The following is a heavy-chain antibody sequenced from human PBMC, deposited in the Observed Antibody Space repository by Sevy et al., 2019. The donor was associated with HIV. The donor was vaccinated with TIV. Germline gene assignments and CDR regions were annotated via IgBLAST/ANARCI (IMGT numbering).Heavy chain of an antibody. D-gene: IGHD2-21*02. V-gene: IGHV3-11*01. CDR2: ISSSGSTI. CDR1: GFTFSDYY. J-gene: IGHJ4*02. Sequence: GGSLRLSCAASGFTFSDYYMSWIRQAPGKGLEWVSYISSSGSTIYYADSVKGRFTISRDNAKKSLYPQMNSLRAEDTAVYYCARDSSYCGGDCYFDYWGQGTLVTVSS. CDR3: ARDSSYCGGDCYFDY.